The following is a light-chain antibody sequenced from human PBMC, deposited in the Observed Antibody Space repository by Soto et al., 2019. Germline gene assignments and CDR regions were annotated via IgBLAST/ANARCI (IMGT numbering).Light chain of an antibody. CDR3: SSYTSRSTLDYV. Sequence: QSALTQPASVSGSPGQSITISCTGTSSDVGGYNYASWYQQHPGKAPKLMIYEVSNRPSGVSNRFSGSKSGNTASLTISGLQAEDEADYYCSSYTSRSTLDYVFGSGTKLTVL. CDR2: EVS. J-gene: IGLJ1*01. CDR1: SSDVGGYNY. V-gene: IGLV2-14*01.